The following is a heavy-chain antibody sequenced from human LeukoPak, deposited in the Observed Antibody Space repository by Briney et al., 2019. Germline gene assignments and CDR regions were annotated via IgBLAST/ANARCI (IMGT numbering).Heavy chain of an antibody. Sequence: GESLKISCKGSGYSFTSYWIGWVRQMPGKGLEWMGIIYPGDSDTRYSPSFQGQVTISADKSISTAYLQRSSLKASDTAMYYCARHYRSHYDFWSGYHYYYYMDVWGRGTTVTVSS. J-gene: IGHJ6*03. CDR1: GYSFTSYW. CDR2: IYPGDSDT. V-gene: IGHV5-51*01. D-gene: IGHD3-3*01. CDR3: ARHYRSHYDFWSGYHYYYYMDV.